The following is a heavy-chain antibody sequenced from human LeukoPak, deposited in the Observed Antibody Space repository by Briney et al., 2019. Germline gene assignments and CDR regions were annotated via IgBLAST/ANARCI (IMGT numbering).Heavy chain of an antibody. Sequence: GGSLRLSCAASGFTFSSYTMTWVRQAAGTGLECVSYVTSSGSTIFYADSVKGRFTISRDDAKNSLYLQMNSLRADDTAVYYCARRAVNIAPPPGSCYYSYMDVWGKGTTVTVSS. CDR3: ARRAVNIAPPPGSCYYSYMDV. D-gene: IGHD3-3*01. CDR2: VTSSGSTI. CDR1: GFTFSSYT. J-gene: IGHJ6*03. V-gene: IGHV3-48*01.